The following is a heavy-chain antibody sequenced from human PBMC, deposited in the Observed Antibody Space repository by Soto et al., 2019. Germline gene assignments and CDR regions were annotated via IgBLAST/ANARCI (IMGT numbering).Heavy chain of an antibody. CDR1: GGTFSSYA. CDR3: ARDQYSYGQATYYYYGMDV. V-gene: IGHV1-69*13. Sequence: GASVKVSCKASGGTFSSYAISWVRQAPGQGLEWMGGIIPIFGTANYAQKFQGRVTITADESTSTAYMELSSLRSEDTAVYYCARDQYSYGQATYYYYGMDVWGQGTTVTVSS. D-gene: IGHD5-18*01. CDR2: IIPIFGTA. J-gene: IGHJ6*02.